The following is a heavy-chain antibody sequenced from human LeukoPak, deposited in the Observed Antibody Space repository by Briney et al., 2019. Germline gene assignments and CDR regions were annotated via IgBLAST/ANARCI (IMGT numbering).Heavy chain of an antibody. Sequence: KPGGSLRLSXAASGFTFSSYSMNWVRQAPGKGLEWLSSVSSSSSYIYYADSVKGRFTISRDNAKNSLYLQMNSLRAEDTAVYYCARVGPPPINIFDYWGQGTLVTVSS. D-gene: IGHD1-14*01. J-gene: IGHJ4*02. V-gene: IGHV3-21*01. CDR1: GFTFSSYS. CDR3: ARVGPPPINIFDY. CDR2: VSSSSSYI.